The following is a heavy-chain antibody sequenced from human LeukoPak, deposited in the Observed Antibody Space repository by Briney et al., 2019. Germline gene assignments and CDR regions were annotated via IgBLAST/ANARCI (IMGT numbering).Heavy chain of an antibody. Sequence: PGGSLRLSCAASGFTFSSYAMSWVRQVQGMGLERVSAISGSGGSTYYADSMKGRFTISRDNSKNTLYLQMNSLRAEDTAVYYCATHLITMVRGVITLYYFDYRGQGTLVTVSS. D-gene: IGHD3-10*01. CDR1: GFTFSSYA. J-gene: IGHJ4*02. CDR2: ISGSGGST. CDR3: ATHLITMVRGVITLYYFDY. V-gene: IGHV3-23*01.